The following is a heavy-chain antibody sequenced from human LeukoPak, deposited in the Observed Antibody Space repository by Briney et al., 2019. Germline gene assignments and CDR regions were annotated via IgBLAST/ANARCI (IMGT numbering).Heavy chain of an antibody. J-gene: IGHJ6*03. CDR2: IYTSGST. V-gene: IGHV4-61*02. CDR1: GGSISSGSYY. Sequence: SETLSLTCTVSGGSISSGSYYWSWIRQPAGKGLEWIGRIYTSGSTNYNPSLKSRVTISVDTSKNQFSMKLSSVTGADTAVYYCARVVGYCSGGSCYYYYYYMDVWGKGTTVTVSS. CDR3: ARVVGYCSGGSCYYYYYYMDV. D-gene: IGHD2-15*01.